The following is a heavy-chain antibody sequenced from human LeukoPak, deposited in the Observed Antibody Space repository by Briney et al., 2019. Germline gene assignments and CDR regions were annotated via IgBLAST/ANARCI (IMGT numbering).Heavy chain of an antibody. J-gene: IGHJ4*02. CDR1: GYTFTIYG. CDR3: AREYCSGGSCYSMFHY. D-gene: IGHD2-15*01. Sequence: ASVKVSCKASGYTFTIYGISWVRQAPGQGLEWMGWISAYNGNTNYAQKLQGGVTMTTDTSTSTAYMELRSLRSDDTAVYYCAREYCSGGSCYSMFHYWGQGTLVTVSS. V-gene: IGHV1-18*01. CDR2: ISAYNGNT.